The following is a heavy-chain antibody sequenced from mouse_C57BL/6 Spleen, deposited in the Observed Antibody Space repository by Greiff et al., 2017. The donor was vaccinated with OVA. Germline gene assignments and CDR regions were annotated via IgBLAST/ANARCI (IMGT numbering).Heavy chain of an antibody. CDR2: ISSGSSTI. J-gene: IGHJ4*01. CDR3: ARLPLSLYYYAMDY. V-gene: IGHV5-17*01. CDR1: GFTFSDNG. D-gene: IGHD6-1*01. Sequence: EVKLVESGGGLVKPGGSLKLSCAASGFTFSDNGMHWVRQAPEKGLEWVAYISSGSSTIYYADTVKGRFTISRDNAKNTLFLQMTSLRSEDTAMYYCARLPLSLYYYAMDYWGQGTSVTVSS.